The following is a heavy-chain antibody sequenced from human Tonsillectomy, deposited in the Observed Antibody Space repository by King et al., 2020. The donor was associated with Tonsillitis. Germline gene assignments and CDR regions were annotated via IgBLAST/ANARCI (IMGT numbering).Heavy chain of an antibody. CDR2: ISWDGGST. CDR1: GFTFDDYT. D-gene: IGHD3-9*01. V-gene: IGHV3-43*01. CDR3: AKDSYILTGYPDYFDY. J-gene: IGHJ4*02. Sequence: QLVQSGGVVVQPGGSLRLSCAASGFTFDDYTMHWVRQAPGKGLEWVSLISWDGGSTYYADSVKGRFTISRDNSKNSLYLQMNSLRTEDTALYYCAKDSYILTGYPDYFDYWGQGTLVTVSS.